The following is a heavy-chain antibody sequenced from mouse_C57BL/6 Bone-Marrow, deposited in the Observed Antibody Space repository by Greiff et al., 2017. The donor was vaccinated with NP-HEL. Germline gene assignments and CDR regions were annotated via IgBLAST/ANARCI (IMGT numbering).Heavy chain of an antibody. Sequence: EVMLVESGGGLVKPGGSLKLSCAASGFTFSDYGMHWVRQAPEKGLEWVAYISSGSSTIYYADTVKGRFTISRDNAKNTLFLQMTRLRSEETAMYYCARGGHYDGYYGGAMDYWGQGTSVTVSS. J-gene: IGHJ4*01. D-gene: IGHD2-3*01. CDR1: GFTFSDYG. CDR2: ISSGSSTI. V-gene: IGHV5-17*01. CDR3: ARGGHYDGYYGGAMDY.